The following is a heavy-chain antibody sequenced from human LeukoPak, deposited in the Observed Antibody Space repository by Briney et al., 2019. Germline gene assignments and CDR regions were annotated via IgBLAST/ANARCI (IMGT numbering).Heavy chain of an antibody. CDR2: INHSGST. V-gene: IGHV4-34*01. D-gene: IGHD3-3*01. CDR3: ARGPAIDFWSGYYGTFDY. Sequence: TSETLSLTCAVYGGSFSGYYWSWIRQPPGKGLEWIGEINHSGSTNYNPSLKSRVTISADTSKNQFSLKLSSVTAADTAVYYCARGPAIDFWSGYYGTFDYWGQGTLVTASS. J-gene: IGHJ4*02. CDR1: GGSFSGYY.